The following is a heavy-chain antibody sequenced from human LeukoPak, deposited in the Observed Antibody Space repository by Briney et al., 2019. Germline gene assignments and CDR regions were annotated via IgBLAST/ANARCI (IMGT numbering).Heavy chain of an antibody. CDR1: GFTFSSYS. V-gene: IGHV3-21*01. Sequence: GGSLRLSCAASGFTFSSYSMNWVRQAPGKGLEWVSSISSSSSYIYYADSVKGRFTISRDNAKNSLYLQMNSLRAEDTAVYYCARRGGFERWYYMDVWGKGTTVTVSS. J-gene: IGHJ6*03. D-gene: IGHD3-9*01. CDR3: ARRGGFERWYYMDV. CDR2: ISSSSSYI.